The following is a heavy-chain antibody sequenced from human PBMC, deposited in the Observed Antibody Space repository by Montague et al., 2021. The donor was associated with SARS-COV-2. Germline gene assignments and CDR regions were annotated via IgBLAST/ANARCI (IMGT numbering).Heavy chain of an antibody. CDR3: ARQGRDGYNTYYFDY. CDR1: GGSISSSSYY. J-gene: IGHJ4*02. CDR2: IYYSGST. D-gene: IGHD5-24*01. Sequence: SETLSLTCTVSGGSISSSSYYWGWIRQPPGKGLEWIGSIYYSGSTYYNPSLKSRVTISVDTSKNQFSLKLSSVTAADTAVYYSARQGRDGYNTYYFDYWGQGTLVTVSS. V-gene: IGHV4-39*01.